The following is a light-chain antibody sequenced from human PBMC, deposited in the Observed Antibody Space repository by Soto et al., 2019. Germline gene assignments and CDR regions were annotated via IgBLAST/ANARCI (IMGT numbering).Light chain of an antibody. CDR2: DAS. Sequence: DIQMTQSPSTLSASVGDRVSITCRASQSISDWLAWYQQKPGEAPKLLIYDASRLESGAPYRFSGRGSGTEFILTISSLQPDDFATYYCQQYSSYRHTFGQGTRLDI. CDR1: QSISDW. CDR3: QQYSSYRHT. J-gene: IGKJ2*01. V-gene: IGKV1-5*01.